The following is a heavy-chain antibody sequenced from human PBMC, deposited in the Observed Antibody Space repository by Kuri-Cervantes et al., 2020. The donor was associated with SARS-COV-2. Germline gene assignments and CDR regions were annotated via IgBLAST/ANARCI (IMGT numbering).Heavy chain of an antibody. D-gene: IGHD1-26*01. V-gene: IGHV3-33*01. CDR3: ARNGEQGGGAILYYGMDV. J-gene: IGHJ6*02. CDR1: GFTFSSYG. Sequence: GESLKISCAASGFTFSSYGMHWVRQAPGKGLEWVAVIWYDGSNKYYADSVKGRFTISRDNSKNTLYLQMNSLRAEDTAVYYCARNGEQGGGAILYYGMDVWGQGTTVTVSS. CDR2: IWYDGSNK.